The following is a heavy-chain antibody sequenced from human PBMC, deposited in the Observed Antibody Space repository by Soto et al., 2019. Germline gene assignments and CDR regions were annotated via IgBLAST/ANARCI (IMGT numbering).Heavy chain of an antibody. D-gene: IGHD6-6*01. CDR3: AHRRARPAARDDAYDV. CDR1: GFSLTTSGEG. Sequence: QITLKESGPTLVTPTQTLTLTCIFSGFSLTTSGEGVGWIRQPPGKSLEWLALIYWDDANHYNSSLKSRLTITKDTSKNQVVLTVTNMDPMDTATYYCAHRRARPAARDDAYDVWGQGTVVTVSS. CDR2: IYWDDAN. J-gene: IGHJ3*01. V-gene: IGHV2-5*02.